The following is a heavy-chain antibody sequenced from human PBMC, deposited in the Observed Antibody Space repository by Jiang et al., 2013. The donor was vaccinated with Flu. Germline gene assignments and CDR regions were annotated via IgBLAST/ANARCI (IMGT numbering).Heavy chain of an antibody. Sequence: GPGLVKPAGTLSLTCTVSGGSISSPMWWSWVRQSPGKGLEWIGEIDPSGNTNYNPSLKSRVTISVDKSKNHFSLKLISVTAADTAVYYCARAPPLGVGGREFDYWGQGTLVTVSS. J-gene: IGHJ4*02. CDR1: GGSISSPMW. CDR2: IDPSGNT. CDR3: ARAPPLGVGGREFDY. D-gene: IGHD1-26*01. V-gene: IGHV4-4*02.